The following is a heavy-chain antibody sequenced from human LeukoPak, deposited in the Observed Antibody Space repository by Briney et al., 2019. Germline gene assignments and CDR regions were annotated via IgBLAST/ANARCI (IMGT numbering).Heavy chain of an antibody. CDR2: IAEDGSRE. V-gene: IGHV3-7*03. J-gene: IGHJ6*02. CDR3: ARNNGMDV. CDR1: GFTFNNYW. Sequence: GGSLRLSCAASGFTFNNYWMSWVRQAPGKGLEWVANIAEDGSREYYVDSLKGRFTISKDNAKNSLYLQMNSLRAEDTALYHCARNNGMDVWGQGTTVIVSS.